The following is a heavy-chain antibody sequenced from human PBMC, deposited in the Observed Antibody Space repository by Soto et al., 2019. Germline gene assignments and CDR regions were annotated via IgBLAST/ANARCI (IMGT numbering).Heavy chain of an antibody. J-gene: IGHJ4*02. V-gene: IGHV4-34*01. Sequence: PSETLSLTCAVYGGSFSGYYWSWIRQPPGKGLEWIGEINHSGSTNYNPSLKSRVTISVDTSKNQFTLKLSSVTAADTAVYYCARGSYCITMFGVVIIPYFDYWGQGTLVTVSS. CDR1: GGSFSGYY. CDR3: ARGSYCITMFGVVIIPYFDY. D-gene: IGHD3-3*01. CDR2: INHSGST.